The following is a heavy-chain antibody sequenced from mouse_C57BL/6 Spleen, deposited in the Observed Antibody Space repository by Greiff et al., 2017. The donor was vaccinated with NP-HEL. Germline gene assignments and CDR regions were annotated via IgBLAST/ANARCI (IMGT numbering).Heavy chain of an antibody. J-gene: IGHJ2*01. CDR3: ARALYDYDEDY. CDR1: GYSFTSYY. D-gene: IGHD2-4*01. CDR2: IYPGSGNT. V-gene: IGHV1-66*01. Sequence: QVQLQQSGPELVKPGASVKISCKASGYSFTSYYIHWVKQRPGQGLEWIGWIYPGSGNTKYNEKFKGKATLTADTSSSTAYMQLSSLTSEDSAVYYCARALYDYDEDYWGQGTTLTVSS.